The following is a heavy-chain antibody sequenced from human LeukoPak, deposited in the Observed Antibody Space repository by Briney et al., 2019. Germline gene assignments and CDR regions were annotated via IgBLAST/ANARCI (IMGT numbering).Heavy chain of an antibody. CDR1: GFTVSSNY. Sequence: GGSLRLSCAASGFTVSSNYMSWVRQAPGKGLEWVSVIYSGGSTYYADSVKGRFTISRDNSKNTLYLQMNRLRAEDTAVYYCARLYYDFWSGYYTFDYWGQGILVTVSS. CDR2: IYSGGST. D-gene: IGHD3-3*01. V-gene: IGHV3-53*01. CDR3: ARLYYDFWSGYYTFDY. J-gene: IGHJ4*02.